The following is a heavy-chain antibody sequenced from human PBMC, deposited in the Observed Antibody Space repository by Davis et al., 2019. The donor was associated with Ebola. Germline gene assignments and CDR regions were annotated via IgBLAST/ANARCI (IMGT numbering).Heavy chain of an antibody. D-gene: IGHD1-26*01. J-gene: IGHJ4*02. CDR1: GFTFSDYY. CDR2: ISSSGSGSI. CDR3: ARRVVGAFPFDC. Sequence: GESLKISCAASGFTFSDYYMSWIRQAPGKGLEWVSYISSSGSGSIYYADSVKGRFTISRDNAKSSLYLQMNSLRDEDTAVYYCARRVVGAFPFDCWGQGTLVTVSS. V-gene: IGHV3-11*04.